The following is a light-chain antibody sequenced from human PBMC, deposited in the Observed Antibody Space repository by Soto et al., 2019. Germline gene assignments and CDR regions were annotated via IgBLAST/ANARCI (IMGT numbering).Light chain of an antibody. J-gene: IGLJ1*01. CDR2: DVS. Sequence: QSVLTQPASVSGSPGQSITISCTGTSSDIGDYNYVSWYQQRPGKAPKLMIYDVSNRPSGVSNRFSGSKSGSTASLTISGLQAEDEAEYYCSSYASSSTIYVFGTGTKVT. V-gene: IGLV2-14*01. CDR3: SSYASSSTIYV. CDR1: SSDIGDYNY.